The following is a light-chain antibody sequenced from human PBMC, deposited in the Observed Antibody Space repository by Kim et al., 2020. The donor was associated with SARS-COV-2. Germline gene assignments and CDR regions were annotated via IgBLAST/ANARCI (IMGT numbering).Light chain of an antibody. V-gene: IGLV2-14*04. J-gene: IGLJ1*01. Sequence: GQSITFSCTWTSSDVGGYKYVSWYQQNSGKAPKLMISDVSKRPSGVSNRFSGSKSGNTASLPISGLQAEDEADYYCSSYTSSSTYVFVTRTKVTVL. CDR1: SSDVGGYKY. CDR2: DVS. CDR3: SSYTSSSTYV.